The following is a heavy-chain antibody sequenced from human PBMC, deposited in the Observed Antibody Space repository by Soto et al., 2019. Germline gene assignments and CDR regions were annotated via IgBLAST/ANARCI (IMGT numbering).Heavy chain of an antibody. CDR2: ISYDGNHA. CDR3: AKDADYGSGSYDPPDY. Sequence: QVQLVESGGGAVQPGRSLRLSCAASGFTFTNYGMHWVRQDPGKGLEWVSIISYDGNHAYYADFVRGRFTISGDDSKNTLYLQLNSLRAEDTAVYYCAKDADYGSGSYDPPDYWGQGTLVAVSS. J-gene: IGHJ4*02. CDR1: GFTFTNYG. V-gene: IGHV3-30*18. D-gene: IGHD3-10*01.